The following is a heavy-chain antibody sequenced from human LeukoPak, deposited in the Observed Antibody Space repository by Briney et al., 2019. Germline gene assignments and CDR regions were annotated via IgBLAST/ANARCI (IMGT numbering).Heavy chain of an antibody. CDR2: INHSGST. V-gene: IGHV4-34*01. CDR3: ARDSRITMVRGAFDY. CDR1: GGSFSGYY. D-gene: IGHD3-10*01. J-gene: IGHJ4*02. Sequence: SETLSLTCAVYGGSFSGYYWSWIRQPPGKGLEWIGEINHSGSTNYNPSLKSRVTISVDTSKNQFSLKLSSVTAADTAAYYCARDSRITMVRGAFDYWGQGTLVTVSS.